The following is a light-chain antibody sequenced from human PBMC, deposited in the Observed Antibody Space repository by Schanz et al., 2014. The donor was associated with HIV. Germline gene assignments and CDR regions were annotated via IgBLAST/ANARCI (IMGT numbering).Light chain of an antibody. Sequence: QSVLTQPPSVSGAPGQRITISCTGSSSTIGAGYDVHWYQQVPGTAPKLLIYENNHRPSGVPDRISGSKSGASATLLITGLQTGDEADYYCGTWHSNLIGWLFGGGTKLTVL. CDR1: SSTIGAGYD. V-gene: IGLV1-40*01. CDR3: GTWHSNLIGWL. CDR2: ENN. J-gene: IGLJ3*02.